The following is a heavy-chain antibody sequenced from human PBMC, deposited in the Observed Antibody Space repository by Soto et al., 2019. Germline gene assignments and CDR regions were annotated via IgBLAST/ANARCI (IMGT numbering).Heavy chain of an antibody. Sequence: XVQLQESGPGLVKPSGTLSLTCAVSGGSISSSNCWSWVRQPPGKGLEWIGEIYHSGSTNYNPSLKRRVPISIDKSNNQFSLTLSSVTAADTAVYYCARVSGSYYYGMDVWGQGTTVTVSS. V-gene: IGHV4-4*02. J-gene: IGHJ6*02. CDR1: GGSISSSNC. D-gene: IGHD3-10*01. CDR2: IYHSGST. CDR3: ARVSGSYYYGMDV.